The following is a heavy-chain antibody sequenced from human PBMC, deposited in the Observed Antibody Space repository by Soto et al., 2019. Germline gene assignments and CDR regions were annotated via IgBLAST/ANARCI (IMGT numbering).Heavy chain of an antibody. CDR2: IYDSGST. CDR1: GGSISSGGYY. CDR3: ARSALAYYDILTGYYSDY. D-gene: IGHD3-9*01. V-gene: IGHV4-31*01. J-gene: IGHJ4*02. Sequence: QVQLQESGPGLVKPSQTLSLTCTVSGGSISSGGYYWSWIRQHPGKGLEWIGCIYDSGSTSSNQSLNSLLTISVDTCKTQFSLKLTSVTVAATAVYYCARSALAYYDILTGYYSDYWGQGTLVTVSS.